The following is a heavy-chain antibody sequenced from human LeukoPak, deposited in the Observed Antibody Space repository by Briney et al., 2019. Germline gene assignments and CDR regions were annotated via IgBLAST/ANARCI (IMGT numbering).Heavy chain of an antibody. D-gene: IGHD4-17*01. J-gene: IGHJ4*02. Sequence: ASVKVSYKASGYIFTSYGISWVRQAPGQGLEWMGWINTYNDNTNYVQNLQGRVTMTTDTSTSTAYMELRSLRSDDTAVYYCARGSDYGDYGDYWGQGTLVTVSS. CDR1: GYIFTSYG. CDR2: INTYNDNT. V-gene: IGHV1-18*01. CDR3: ARGSDYGDYGDY.